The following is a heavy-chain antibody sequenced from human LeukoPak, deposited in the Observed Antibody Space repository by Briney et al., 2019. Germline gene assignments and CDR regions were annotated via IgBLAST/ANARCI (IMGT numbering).Heavy chain of an antibody. V-gene: IGHV4-38-2*02. Sequence: SETLSLTCTVSGYYISSGYYWGWIRQPPGKGLDWIGSIYQSGSTYYNPSLKSRVTISVDTSKNQISLKLSSVTAADTAVYYCATDGMVRGPDAWFDSWGQGTLVTVSS. CDR3: ATDGMVRGPDAWFDS. CDR1: GYYISSGYY. CDR2: IYQSGST. D-gene: IGHD3-10*01. J-gene: IGHJ5*01.